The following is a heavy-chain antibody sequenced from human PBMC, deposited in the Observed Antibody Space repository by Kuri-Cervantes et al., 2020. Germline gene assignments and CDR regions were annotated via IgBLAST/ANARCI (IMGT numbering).Heavy chain of an antibody. V-gene: IGHV4-59*08. CDR1: GCPISSYY. Sequence: SETLSLTCPVPGCPISSYYWSWIRQPPGKGLGWIGHIYYSVSTDYNPSLKSRVTISVDTSKNQFSLKVTSVTAADAAVYFCARGSDPRGPDDVWGGWPDFWGQGTLVTVSS. J-gene: IGHJ4*02. D-gene: IGHD3-16*01. CDR2: IYYSVST. CDR3: ARGSDPRGPDDVWGGWPDF.